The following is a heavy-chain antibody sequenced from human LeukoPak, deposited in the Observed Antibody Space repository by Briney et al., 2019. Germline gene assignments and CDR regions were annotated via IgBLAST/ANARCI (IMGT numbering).Heavy chain of an antibody. J-gene: IGHJ4*02. CDR3: SEGYFEPFDH. CDR2: LSYTGKT. V-gene: IGHV4-59*02. D-gene: IGHD2/OR15-2a*01. CDR1: GASVSSSH. Sequence: PSETLSLTCVVSGASVSSSHWNWIRQLPGKGLEWIGCLSYTGKTDYNPSLTSQVTISLDTSKNQVSLKLRSVTAADTAVYYCSEGYFEPFDHWGQGTLVTVSS.